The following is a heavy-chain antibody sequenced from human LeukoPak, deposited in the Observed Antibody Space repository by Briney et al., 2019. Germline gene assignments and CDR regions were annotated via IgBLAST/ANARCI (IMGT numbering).Heavy chain of an antibody. CDR2: ISWNSGSI. D-gene: IGHD3-22*01. CDR1: GFTFDDYA. Sequence: GGSLRLSCAASGFTFDDYAMHWVRHAPGKGLEWVSGISWNSGSIGYADSVKGRFTISRDNAKNSLYLQMNSLRAEDTAVYYCAKAQMGYYYDSSGPPDYWGQGTLVTVSS. J-gene: IGHJ4*02. CDR3: AKAQMGYYYDSSGPPDY. V-gene: IGHV3-9*01.